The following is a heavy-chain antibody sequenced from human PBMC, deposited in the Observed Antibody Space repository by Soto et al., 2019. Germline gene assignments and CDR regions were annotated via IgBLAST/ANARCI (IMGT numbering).Heavy chain of an antibody. CDR1: GYTFNSYA. D-gene: IGHD3-9*01. CDR2: INAGNGNT. Sequence: ASVKVSCKDSGYTFNSYAIHWVRQAHRQRLEWMGWINAGNGNTKYSQKFQGRVTITRDTSASTAYMELSSLRSEDTAVYYCARDQSHYDILTGPTHTFDYWGQGTLVTVSS. CDR3: ARDQSHYDILTGPTHTFDY. J-gene: IGHJ4*02. V-gene: IGHV1-3*01.